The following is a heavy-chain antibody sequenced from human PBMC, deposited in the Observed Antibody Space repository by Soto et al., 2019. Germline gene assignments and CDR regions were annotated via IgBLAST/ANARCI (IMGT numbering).Heavy chain of an antibody. Sequence: QVQLVQSGAEVRKPGSSVKVSCKASGGTFSRHTISWVRQAPGQGLEWMGGIIPMFGTANYAQKFQGRVTITADESTSTAYMELSGLRSEDTGRYYCARAGYCGPGCYYYFDYWGQGTLVTVSS. CDR3: ARAGYCGPGCYYYFDY. J-gene: IGHJ4*02. CDR1: GGTFSRHT. D-gene: IGHD2-21*02. CDR2: IIPMFGTA. V-gene: IGHV1-69*01.